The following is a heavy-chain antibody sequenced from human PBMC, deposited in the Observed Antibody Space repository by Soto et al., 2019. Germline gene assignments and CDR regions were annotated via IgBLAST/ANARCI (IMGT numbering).Heavy chain of an antibody. CDR1: GYTFTSYG. Sequence: ASVKVSCKASGYTFTSYGISWVRQAPGQGLEWMGWISAYNGNTNYAQKLQGRVTMTTDTSTSTAYMELRSLRSDDTAVYYCAREQSGYYTDYYYYYMDVWGKGTTVTVSS. CDR2: ISAYNGNT. V-gene: IGHV1-18*01. J-gene: IGHJ6*03. D-gene: IGHD3-3*01. CDR3: AREQSGYYTDYYYYYMDV.